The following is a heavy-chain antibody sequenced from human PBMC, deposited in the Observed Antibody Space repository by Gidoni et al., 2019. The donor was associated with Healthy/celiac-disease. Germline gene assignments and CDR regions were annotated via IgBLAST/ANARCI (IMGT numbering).Heavy chain of an antibody. CDR2: IWYDGSNK. V-gene: IGHV3-33*01. CDR1: GFTFSSYG. Sequence: QVQLVESGGGVVQPGRSLRLSCAASGFTFSSYGMHWVRKAPGTGLEWLAVIWYDGSNKYYADSVKGRFTISRDNSKNTLYLQMNSLRAEDTAVYYCARDRAVIVPSDSFDYWGQGTLVTVSS. D-gene: IGHD6-6*01. J-gene: IGHJ4*02. CDR3: ARDRAVIVPSDSFDY.